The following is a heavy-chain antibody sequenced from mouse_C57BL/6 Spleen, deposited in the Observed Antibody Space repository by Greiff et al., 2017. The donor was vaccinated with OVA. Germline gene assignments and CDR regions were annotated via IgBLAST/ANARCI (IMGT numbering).Heavy chain of an antibody. CDR2: IDPTDSET. CDR3: ARLGVITTVVEPFYFDY. Sequence: QVQLQQPGAELVRPGSSVKLSCKASGYTFTSYWMHWVKQRPIQGLEWIGNIDPTDSETHYNQKFKDKATLTVDKSSSTAYMQLSSLTSEDSAVYYCARLGVITTVVEPFYFDYWGQGTTLTVSS. D-gene: IGHD1-1*01. CDR1: GYTFTSYW. V-gene: IGHV1-52*01. J-gene: IGHJ2*01.